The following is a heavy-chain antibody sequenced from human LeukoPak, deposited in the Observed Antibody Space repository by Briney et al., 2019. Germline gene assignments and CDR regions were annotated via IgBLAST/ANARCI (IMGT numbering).Heavy chain of an antibody. Sequence: GASVRVSCKASGDTFTGYYMHWVRQAPGQGLEWMGWINPNSGGTNYAQKFQGRVTMTRDTSISTAYMELSRLRSDDTAVYYCARDPQQQLTTYYYYYYMDVWGKGTTVTVSS. CDR3: ARDPQQQLTTYYYYYYMDV. J-gene: IGHJ6*03. CDR1: GDTFTGYY. D-gene: IGHD6-13*01. CDR2: INPNSGGT. V-gene: IGHV1-2*02.